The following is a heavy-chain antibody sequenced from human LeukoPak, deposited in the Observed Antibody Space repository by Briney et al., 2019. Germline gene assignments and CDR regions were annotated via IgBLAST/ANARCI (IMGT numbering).Heavy chain of an antibody. Sequence: GASLRLSCAASGFTFSSYWMSWVRQAPGKGLEWVANIKQDGSEKYYVDAVKGRFTISRDNAKNSLFLQMNSLTAEDTAVYYCARLSTGVPGNDYWGQGTLVTVSS. CDR1: GFTFSSYW. CDR2: IKQDGSEK. CDR3: ARLSTGVPGNDY. V-gene: IGHV3-7*01. D-gene: IGHD6-19*01. J-gene: IGHJ4*02.